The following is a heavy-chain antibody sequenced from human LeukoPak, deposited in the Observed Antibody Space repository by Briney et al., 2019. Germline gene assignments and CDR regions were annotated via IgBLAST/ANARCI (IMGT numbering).Heavy chain of an antibody. D-gene: IGHD3-16*02. J-gene: IGHJ6*02. CDR3: AKVPSYTVFSYYGMDV. CDR1: GFTFSSDA. V-gene: IGHV3-23*01. CDR2: ITARGGST. Sequence: GGSLRLSCAGSGFTFSSDALSWVRQAPGKGLEWVSGITARGGSTYYTDSVKGRFTISRDNSKNTLYLQMNSLRVEDTALYFCAKVPSYTVFSYYGMDVWGQGTTVTVSS.